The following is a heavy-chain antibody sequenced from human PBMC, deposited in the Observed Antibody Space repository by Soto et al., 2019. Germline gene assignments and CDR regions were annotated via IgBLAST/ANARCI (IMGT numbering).Heavy chain of an antibody. V-gene: IGHV3-30*18. CDR1: GFIFSSSA. CDR2: ISYDGSNK. CDR3: AKDDALGYCSSTRCWTAY. J-gene: IGHJ4*02. D-gene: IGHD2-2*01. Sequence: PGGSLRLSCAASGFIFSSSAMTWVRQAPGKGLEWVAVISYDGSNKYYADSVKGRFTISRDNSKNTLYLQMNSLRAEDTAVYYCAKDDALGYCSSTRCWTAYWGQGTLVTVSS.